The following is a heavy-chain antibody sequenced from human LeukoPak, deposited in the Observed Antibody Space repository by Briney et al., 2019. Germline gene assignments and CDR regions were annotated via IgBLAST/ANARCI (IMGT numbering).Heavy chain of an antibody. J-gene: IGHJ4*02. CDR2: IKSKTDGGTT. CDR1: GFTFSSYA. V-gene: IGHV3-15*01. Sequence: GGSLRLSCAASGFTFSSYAMHWVRQAPGKGLEWVGRIKSKTDGGTTDYAAPVKGRFTISRDDSKNTLYLQMNSLKTEDTAVYYCTTDTTLDVGYWGQGTLVTVSS. D-gene: IGHD3-10*02. CDR3: TTDTTLDVGY.